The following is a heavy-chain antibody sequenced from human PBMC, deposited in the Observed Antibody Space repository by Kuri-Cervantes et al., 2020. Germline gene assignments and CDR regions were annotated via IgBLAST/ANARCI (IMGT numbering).Heavy chain of an antibody. Sequence: LSLTCAASGFTFSSYSMNWVRQAPGKGLEWVSSISDSGDRTYYADSMKGRFTISRDNSKNTLYLQMNSLRAEDTAIYYWANTIAGSKYWGQGTLVTVSS. J-gene: IGHJ4*02. CDR2: ISDSGDRT. CDR3: ANTIAGSKY. V-gene: IGHV3-23*01. D-gene: IGHD2-15*01. CDR1: GFTFSSYS.